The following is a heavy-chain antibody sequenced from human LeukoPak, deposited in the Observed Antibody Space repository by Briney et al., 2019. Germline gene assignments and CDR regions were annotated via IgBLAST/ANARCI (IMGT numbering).Heavy chain of an antibody. CDR2: IWYDESNK. Sequence: PGGSLRLSCATSGFTFSSYGMHWVRQAPGKGLEWMAVIWYDESNKYYADSVKGRFTISRDNSKNTLYLQMNSLRAEDPAVYYCARERTTMVRVYYGMDVWGQGTTVTVSS. CDR3: ARERTTMVRVYYGMDV. D-gene: IGHD3-10*01. J-gene: IGHJ6*02. CDR1: GFTFSSYG. V-gene: IGHV3-33*01.